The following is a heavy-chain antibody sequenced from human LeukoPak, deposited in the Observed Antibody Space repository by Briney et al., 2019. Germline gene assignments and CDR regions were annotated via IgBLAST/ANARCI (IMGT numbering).Heavy chain of an antibody. Sequence: PGGSLRLSCTASGFTFTTYAMSWVRQAPGKGLEWVSYISSSGSTIYYADSVKGRFTISRDNAKNSLYLQMNSLRAEDTAIYYCARDGEGCTSTSCYEWFDYWGQGTLVTVSS. V-gene: IGHV3-48*03. CDR1: GFTFTTYA. J-gene: IGHJ4*02. D-gene: IGHD2-2*01. CDR3: ARDGEGCTSTSCYEWFDY. CDR2: ISSSGSTI.